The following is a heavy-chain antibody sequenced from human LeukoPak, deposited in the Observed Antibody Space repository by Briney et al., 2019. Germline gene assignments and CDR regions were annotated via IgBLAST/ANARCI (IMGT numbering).Heavy chain of an antibody. J-gene: IGHJ6*03. Sequence: GGSLRLSCAASGFTFSDYYMSWIRQAPGKGLEWVSSISSSGSTIYYADSVKGRFTISRDNAKNSLYLQMNSLRAEDTALYYCARGYGGNRKYYYYYYYMDVWGKGTTVTVSS. V-gene: IGHV3-11*01. D-gene: IGHD4-23*01. CDR1: GFTFSDYY. CDR3: ARGYGGNRKYYYYYYYMDV. CDR2: ISSSGSTI.